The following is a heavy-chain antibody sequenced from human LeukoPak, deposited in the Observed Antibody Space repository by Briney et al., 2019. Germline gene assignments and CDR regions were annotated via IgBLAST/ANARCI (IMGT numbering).Heavy chain of an antibody. D-gene: IGHD3-22*01. CDR3: ASPYENDAFDI. V-gene: IGHV3-53*01. J-gene: IGHJ3*02. Sequence: GGSLRLSCAASGFTVSSNYMSWVRQAPGKGLEWVSVIYSGGSTYYADSVKGRFTISRDNSKNTLYLLMNSLRAEDTAVYYCASPYENDAFDIWGQGTMVTVSS. CDR2: IYSGGST. CDR1: GFTVSSNY.